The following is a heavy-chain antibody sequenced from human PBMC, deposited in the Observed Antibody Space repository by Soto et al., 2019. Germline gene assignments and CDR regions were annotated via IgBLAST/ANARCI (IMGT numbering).Heavy chain of an antibody. Sequence: QVQLQESGPGLGKPSETLSLTCTVSGGSSSSYYWSWIRQPPGKGLEWIGYIYYSGSTNYNPSLKSRVTISVDTSKNQFSLKLSSVTAADTAVYYCARYYDFWSGYRRTHDAFDIWGQGTMVTVSS. CDR1: GGSSSSYY. D-gene: IGHD3-3*01. CDR3: ARYYDFWSGYRRTHDAFDI. CDR2: IYYSGST. V-gene: IGHV4-59*01. J-gene: IGHJ3*02.